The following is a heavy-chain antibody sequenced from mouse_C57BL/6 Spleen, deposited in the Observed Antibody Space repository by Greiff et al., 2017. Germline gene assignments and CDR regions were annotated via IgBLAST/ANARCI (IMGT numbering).Heavy chain of an antibody. Sequence: EVQLVESGPGLVKPSQSLSLTCSVTGYSITSGYYWNWIRQFPGNKLEWMGYISYDGSNNYNPSLKNRISITRDTSKNQFFLKLNSVTTEDTATYYCAREDYDYFFAYWGQGTLVTVSA. CDR3: AREDYDYFFAY. V-gene: IGHV3-6*01. CDR1: GYSITSGYY. D-gene: IGHD2-4*01. CDR2: ISYDGSN. J-gene: IGHJ3*01.